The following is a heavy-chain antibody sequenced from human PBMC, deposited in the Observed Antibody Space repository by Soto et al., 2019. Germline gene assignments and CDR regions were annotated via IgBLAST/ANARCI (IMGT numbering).Heavy chain of an antibody. CDR1: GFTFSNAW. CDR2: IKSKTDGGTT. Sequence: EVQLVESGGGLVKPGGSLRISCAASGFTFSNAWMSWVRQAPGKGLEWVGRIKSKTDGGTTDYAAPVKGRFTISRDDSKNTLYLQMNSLKTEDTAVYYCTTDVLRYFDWLLAGDYWGQGTLVTVSS. J-gene: IGHJ4*02. D-gene: IGHD3-9*01. CDR3: TTDVLRYFDWLLAGDY. V-gene: IGHV3-15*01.